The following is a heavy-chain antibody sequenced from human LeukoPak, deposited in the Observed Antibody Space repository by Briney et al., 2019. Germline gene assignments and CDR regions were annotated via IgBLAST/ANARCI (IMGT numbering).Heavy chain of an antibody. CDR3: AKAGRGQEYYFDY. Sequence: GGSLRLSCAASGFTFSSYGMHWVRQAPGKGLEWVAVISYDGSNKYYADSVKGRFTISRDNSKNTLYLQMNSLRAEDTAVYYCAKAGRGQEYYFDYWGQGTLVTVTS. J-gene: IGHJ4*02. CDR2: ISYDGSNK. V-gene: IGHV3-30*18. CDR1: GFTFSSYG. D-gene: IGHD2-15*01.